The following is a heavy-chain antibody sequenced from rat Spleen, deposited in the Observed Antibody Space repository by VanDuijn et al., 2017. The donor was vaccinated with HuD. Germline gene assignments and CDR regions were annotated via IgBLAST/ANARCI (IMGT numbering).Heavy chain of an antibody. CDR1: GFTFSNYG. V-gene: IGHV5-25*01. CDR3: TTGGFITTVPKGSFAY. CDR2: ITSVGSIT. D-gene: IGHD1-1*01. J-gene: IGHJ3*01. Sequence: EVQLVESGGGLVQPGRSMKLSCAASGFTFSNYGMAWVRQAPTKGLEWVATITSVGSITYYPDSVKGRFTISRDNAKSTLYLQMDSLRSEDTATYYCTTGGFITTVPKGSFAYWGQGTLVTVSS.